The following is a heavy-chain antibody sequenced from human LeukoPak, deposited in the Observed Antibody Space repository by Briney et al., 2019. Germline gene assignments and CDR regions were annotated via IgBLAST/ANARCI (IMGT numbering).Heavy chain of an antibody. CDR2: ISSSGSTM. J-gene: IGHJ4*02. D-gene: IGHD6-13*01. V-gene: IGHV3-48*03. CDR3: ARGPYSSNWYVDY. CDR1: GFTFSNYE. Sequence: GGSLRLSCAASGFTFSNYEMNWVRQAPGKGLEWVSYISSSGSTMYYADSVKGRFTISRDSTKNSLYLQMNSLRAEDTAVYYCARGPYSSNWYVDYWGQGTLVTVAS.